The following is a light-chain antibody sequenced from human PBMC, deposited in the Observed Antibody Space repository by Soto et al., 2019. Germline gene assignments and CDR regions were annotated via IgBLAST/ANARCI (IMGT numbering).Light chain of an antibody. CDR3: LSYDSSLSGSV. J-gene: IGLJ2*01. Sequence: QSALTQPPSVSGAPGQRVTISCTGSSSNIGEGYDVHWYQHLPGTAPKLLIYGNSNRPSGVPDRFSGSKSGTSASLAITGLQAEDEADYYCLSYDSSLSGSVFGGGTKLTVL. CDR2: GNS. CDR1: SSNIGEGYD. V-gene: IGLV1-40*01.